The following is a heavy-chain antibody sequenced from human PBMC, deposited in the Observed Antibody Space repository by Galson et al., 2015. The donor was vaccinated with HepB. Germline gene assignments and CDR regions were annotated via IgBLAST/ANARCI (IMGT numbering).Heavy chain of an antibody. V-gene: IGHV3-33*01. J-gene: IGHJ4*02. D-gene: IGHD1-26*01. Sequence: SLRLSCAASGFTFNRFGMHWVRQAPGKGLEWVAVTWYDGSEKYYASSVKGRFSISRDNSRNTLYLQMNSLRAEDTAIYYCARELALATTIISDYWGQGTLVTVSS. CDR3: ARELALATTIISDY. CDR2: TWYDGSEK. CDR1: GFTFNRFG.